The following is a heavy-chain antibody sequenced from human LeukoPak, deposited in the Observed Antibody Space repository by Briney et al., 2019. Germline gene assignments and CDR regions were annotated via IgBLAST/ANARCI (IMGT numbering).Heavy chain of an antibody. CDR1: GFTFSSYS. Sequence: GGSLRLSCAASGFTFSSYSMNWVRQAPGKGLEWVSSISSSSSYIYYADSVKGRFTISRDNAKNSLYLQMNSLRAEDTAVYYCAKELHQLYCSGGSCYSVWYFQHWGQGTLVTVSS. CDR3: AKELHQLYCSGGSCYSVWYFQH. CDR2: ISSSSSYI. V-gene: IGHV3-21*01. D-gene: IGHD2-15*01. J-gene: IGHJ1*01.